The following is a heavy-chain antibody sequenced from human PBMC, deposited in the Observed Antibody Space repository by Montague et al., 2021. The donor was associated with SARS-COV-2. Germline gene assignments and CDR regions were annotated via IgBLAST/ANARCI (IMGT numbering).Heavy chain of an antibody. V-gene: IGHV3-49*04. D-gene: IGHD3-9*01. Sequence: SVAEVKTPGESLKISCAASGFTFGDYAMSWVRQAPGKGLEWVSFIRSKAYGGTTEYAASVKGRFTISRDDSKSIAYLQMNGLKTEGTAVYYCTRAKLRYFDWLLRTDKLYYFDYWGQGTLVTVSS. CDR3: TRAKLRYFDWLLRTDKLYYFDY. CDR2: IRSKAYGGTT. CDR1: GFTFGDYA. J-gene: IGHJ4*02.